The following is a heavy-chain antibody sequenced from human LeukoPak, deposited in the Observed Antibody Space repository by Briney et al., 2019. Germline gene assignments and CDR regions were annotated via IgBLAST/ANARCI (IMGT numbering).Heavy chain of an antibody. Sequence: GGSLRLSCAASGFTFSSYGMHWVRQAPGKGLEWVAVVWYDGSNKYYADSVKGRFTISRDNSKNTLYPQMNSLRAEDTAVYYCARDSVKYQLLWASEQSPGIDYWGQGTLVTVSS. D-gene: IGHD2-2*01. V-gene: IGHV3-33*01. CDR2: VWYDGSNK. J-gene: IGHJ4*02. CDR1: GFTFSSYG. CDR3: ARDSVKYQLLWASEQSPGIDY.